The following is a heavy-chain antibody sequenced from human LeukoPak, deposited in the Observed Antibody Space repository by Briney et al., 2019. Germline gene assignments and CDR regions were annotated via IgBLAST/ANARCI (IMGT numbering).Heavy chain of an antibody. CDR2: ISSSGSTI. CDR3: ARVSRLQSFDY. Sequence: PGGSLRLSCAASGFTFSSYEMNWVRQAPGKGLEWVSYISSSGSTIYYADSVEGRFTISRDNAKNSLYLQMNSLRAEDTAVYYCARVSRLQSFDYWGQGTLVTVSS. CDR1: GFTFSSYE. J-gene: IGHJ4*02. V-gene: IGHV3-48*03. D-gene: IGHD5-24*01.